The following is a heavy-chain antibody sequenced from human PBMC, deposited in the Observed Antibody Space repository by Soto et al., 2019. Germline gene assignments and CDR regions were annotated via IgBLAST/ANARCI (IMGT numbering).Heavy chain of an antibody. D-gene: IGHD3-10*01. V-gene: IGHV1-69*13. CDR3: ARDTYYYGSGSYFIFDY. Sequence: EASVKVSCKASGGTFSSYAISWVRQAPGQGLEWMGGIIPIFGTANYAQKFQGRVTITADESTSTAYMELSSLRSEDTAVYYCARDTYYYGSGSYFIFDYWGQGTLVTVSS. J-gene: IGHJ4*02. CDR2: IIPIFGTA. CDR1: GGTFSSYA.